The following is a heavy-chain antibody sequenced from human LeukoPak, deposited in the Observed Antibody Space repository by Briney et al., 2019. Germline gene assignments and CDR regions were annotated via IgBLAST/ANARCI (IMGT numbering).Heavy chain of an antibody. CDR3: ARRRGDSSSWSYFVY. CDR2: ISSSGSTI. CDR1: GFIFSSYS. Sequence: GGSLRLSCAASGFIFSSYSMNWVRQAPGKGLEWVSYISSSGSTIYYADSVKGRFTISRDNAKNSLYLQMNSLRAEDTAVYYCARRRGDSSSWSYFVYWGQGTLVTVSS. J-gene: IGHJ4*02. D-gene: IGHD6-13*01. V-gene: IGHV3-48*01.